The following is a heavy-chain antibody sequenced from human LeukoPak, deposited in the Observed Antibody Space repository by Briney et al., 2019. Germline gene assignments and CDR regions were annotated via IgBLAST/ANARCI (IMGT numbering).Heavy chain of an antibody. D-gene: IGHD3-22*01. Sequence: PGGSLRLSCAASGSTFSSYAMSWVRQAPGKGLEWVAVISYDGSNKYYADSVKGRFTISRDNSKNTLYLQMNSLRAEDTAVYYCARTYDSSGYYYYYWGQGTLVTVSS. V-gene: IGHV3-30-3*01. CDR1: GSTFSSYA. CDR3: ARTYDSSGYYYYY. CDR2: ISYDGSNK. J-gene: IGHJ4*02.